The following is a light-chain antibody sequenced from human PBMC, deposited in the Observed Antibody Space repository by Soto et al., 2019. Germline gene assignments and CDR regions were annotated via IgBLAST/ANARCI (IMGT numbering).Light chain of an antibody. CDR2: GAS. CDR3: QQYDSSFPA. V-gene: IGKV3-20*01. J-gene: IGKJ1*01. CDR1: QSISSNK. Sequence: EIVLTQSPGSLSLSPGERATLSCRASQSISSNKLAWYQHNPGQAPGLLIYGASSRATGIPDRFSGSGSGTDFTLTISRLEPEDFVLYYCQQYDSSFPAFGQGTKVEI.